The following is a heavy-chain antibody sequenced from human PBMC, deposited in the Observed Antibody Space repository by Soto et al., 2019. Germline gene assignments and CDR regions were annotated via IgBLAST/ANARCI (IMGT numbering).Heavy chain of an antibody. D-gene: IGHD5-18*01. J-gene: IGHJ4*02. CDR1: GVSFSRYA. V-gene: IGHV3-23*01. CDR3: AKYSSSYGYAVIDY. CDR2: ISGSGGST. Sequence: GRSLRVSCAACGVSFSRYAMSWVRKDPGKGLEWVSAISGSGGSTYYADSVKGRFTISRDNSKFTLYLLMNSLRAEFTSVYFFAKYSSSYGYAVIDYWGQGTLVTVSS.